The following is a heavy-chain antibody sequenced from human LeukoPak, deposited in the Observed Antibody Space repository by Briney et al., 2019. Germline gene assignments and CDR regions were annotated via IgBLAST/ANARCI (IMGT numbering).Heavy chain of an antibody. CDR3: ARAGTTVILDY. Sequence: GRSLRLSCAASGFTFSSYGMHWVRQAPGKGLEWVAVIWYDGSNKYYADSVKGRFTISRDNSKNTLCLQMNSLRAEDTAVYYCARAGTTVILDYWGQGTLVTVSS. V-gene: IGHV3-33*01. CDR2: IWYDGSNK. CDR1: GFTFSSYG. J-gene: IGHJ4*02. D-gene: IGHD4-17*01.